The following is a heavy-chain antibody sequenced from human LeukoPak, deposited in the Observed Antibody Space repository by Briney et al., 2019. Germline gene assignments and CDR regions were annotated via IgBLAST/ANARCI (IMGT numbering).Heavy chain of an antibody. Sequence: GGSLRLSCAASGFTFSDYYMDWVRQAPGKGLEWVAYISNSGTNTYYADSVKGRFTISRDNSGNSLFLQMDSLTVADTALYYCARADFTNFFFFYYMDVWGKGTTVTVSS. V-gene: IGHV3-11*01. D-gene: IGHD2-8*01. CDR1: GFTFSDYY. CDR3: ARADFTNFFFFYYMDV. CDR2: ISNSGTNT. J-gene: IGHJ6*03.